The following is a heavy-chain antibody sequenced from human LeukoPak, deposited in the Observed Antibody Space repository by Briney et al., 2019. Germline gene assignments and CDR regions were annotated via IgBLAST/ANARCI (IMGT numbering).Heavy chain of an antibody. CDR1: GFTFSSYA. J-gene: IGHJ5*02. CDR3: ARPYCSSTSCYKWFDP. CDR2: ISGSGGST. V-gene: IGHV3-23*01. Sequence: PGGSLRLSCAASGFTFSSYAMSWVRQAPGKGLEWVSAISGSGGSTYYADSVKGRFTISRDNSKNTLYLQMNSLRAEDTAVYYCARPYCSSTSCYKWFDPWGQGTLVTVSS. D-gene: IGHD2-2*02.